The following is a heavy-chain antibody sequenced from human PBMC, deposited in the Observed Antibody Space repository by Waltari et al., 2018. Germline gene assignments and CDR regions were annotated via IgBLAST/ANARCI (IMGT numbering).Heavy chain of an antibody. Sequence: EVQLVESGGGLVQPGGSLRLSCAVSGFTFINNAISWVRQAPGKGRGGGSATGDGGSVTYYADSAKGRFSISRDNSKNTVCLQMNSLRAEDSALYYCARGFGELLPLDYWGQGTLVTVST. CDR1: GFTFINNA. CDR2: TGDGGSVT. CDR3: ARGFGELLPLDY. J-gene: IGHJ4*02. D-gene: IGHD3-10*01. V-gene: IGHV3-23*04.